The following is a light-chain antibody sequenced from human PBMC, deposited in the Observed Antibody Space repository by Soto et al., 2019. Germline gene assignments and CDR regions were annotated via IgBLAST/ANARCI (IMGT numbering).Light chain of an antibody. CDR1: QSISRY. Sequence: EIQLTQAPSSMSASXGKKVPLTCRASQSISRYLNWYQKKPGKAPKLLIYAASSLQSGVPSRFSGSGSGTDFTLSISSLQPEDFATYYCQQSYNTVTFGQGTRLEIK. V-gene: IGKV1-39*01. CDR2: AAS. J-gene: IGKJ5*01. CDR3: QQSYNTVT.